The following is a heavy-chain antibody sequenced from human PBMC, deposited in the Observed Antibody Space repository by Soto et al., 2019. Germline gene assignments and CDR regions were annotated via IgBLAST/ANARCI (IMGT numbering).Heavy chain of an antibody. Sequence: VASVKVSCKASGYTFTGYYMHWVRQAPGQGLEWMGWINPNSGGTNYAQKFQGWVTMTRDTSISTAYMELSRLRSDDTAVYYCARALSRTAFDIWGQGTMVTVSS. CDR2: INPNSGGT. CDR1: GYTFTGYY. V-gene: IGHV1-2*04. J-gene: IGHJ3*02. CDR3: ARALSRTAFDI.